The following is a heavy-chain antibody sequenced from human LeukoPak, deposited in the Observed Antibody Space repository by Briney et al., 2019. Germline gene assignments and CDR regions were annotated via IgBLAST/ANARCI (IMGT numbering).Heavy chain of an antibody. CDR2: IRNKANRYTT. J-gene: IGHJ4*02. Sequence: PGGSLRLSCAASGFTFSDHYMDWVRQAPGKGLEWVGRIRNKANRYTTEYAASVKGRFTISRDDGKNSLDLQMNNLKIEDTAVYYCARVRGSAWYSALPDYWGQGALVTVSS. V-gene: IGHV3-72*01. CDR3: ARVRGSAWYSALPDY. D-gene: IGHD6-19*01. CDR1: GFTFSDHY.